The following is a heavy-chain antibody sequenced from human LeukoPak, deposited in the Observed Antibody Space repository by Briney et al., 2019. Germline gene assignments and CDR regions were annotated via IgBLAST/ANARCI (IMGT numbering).Heavy chain of an antibody. CDR1: VHTLSELA. V-gene: IGHV1-24*01. CDR2: FDPEDGET. D-gene: IGHD3-16*01. J-gene: IGHJ3*02. Sequence: ASVRVSFKFSVHTLSELAMHWVRQATGKGLEWLGGFDPEDGETIYAQKFQGRVTMTEDTSTDTAYMELSSLRSEDTAVYYCAYRPPGDESFDIWGQGTMVTVSS. CDR3: AYRPPGDESFDI.